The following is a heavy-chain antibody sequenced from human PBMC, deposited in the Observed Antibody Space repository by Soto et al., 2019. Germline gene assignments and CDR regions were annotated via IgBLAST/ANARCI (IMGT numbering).Heavy chain of an antibody. J-gene: IGHJ4*02. CDR2: IYYNGST. Sequence: QVQLQESGPGLVKPSETLSLTCTVSGGSISSYYWSWIRQPPGKGLEWIGYIYYNGSTNYNPSLRRRVPISVDTSKNDFSLKLSSVTAADTAVYYCARYSGSYQDFDYWGQGTLVTVSS. V-gene: IGHV4-59*01. CDR3: ARYSGSYQDFDY. D-gene: IGHD1-26*01. CDR1: GGSISSYY.